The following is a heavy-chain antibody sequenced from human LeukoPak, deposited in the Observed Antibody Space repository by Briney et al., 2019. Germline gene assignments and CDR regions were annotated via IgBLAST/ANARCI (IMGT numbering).Heavy chain of an antibody. CDR2: TYYRSKWYN. Sequence: SQTLSLTCAISGDSVSGNSVAWNWIRQSPSRGLEWLGRTYYRSKWYNDYALSVKGRITINPDTSKNQFSLRLSSVTPEDTAVYYCGRSGGEQWLGNWFDPWGQGTPVTVSS. V-gene: IGHV6-1*01. CDR3: GRSGGEQWLGNWFDP. J-gene: IGHJ5*02. CDR1: GDSVSGNSVA. D-gene: IGHD6-19*01.